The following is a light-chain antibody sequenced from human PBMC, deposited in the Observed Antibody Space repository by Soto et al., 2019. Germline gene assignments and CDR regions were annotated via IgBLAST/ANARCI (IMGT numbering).Light chain of an antibody. CDR3: QQHNTYPIT. CDR2: KAS. J-gene: IGKJ5*01. Sequence: DIQMTQSPSTLSASVGDRVTITCRASQSISTWLAWYQQKPGKAPKLLIYKASTLESAVPSRFSGSGSGTEFTRTISSLQPDDFAIYFCQQHNTYPITFGQGTRVEIK. CDR1: QSISTW. V-gene: IGKV1-5*03.